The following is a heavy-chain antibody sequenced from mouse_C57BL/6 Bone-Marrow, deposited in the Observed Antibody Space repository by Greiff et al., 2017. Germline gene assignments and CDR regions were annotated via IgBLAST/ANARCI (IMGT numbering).Heavy chain of an antibody. V-gene: IGHV1-19*01. CDR3: ARPSYYGSSHGGYFDV. J-gene: IGHJ1*03. CDR2: INPYNGGT. CDR1: GYTFTDYY. Sequence: EVQLQESGPVLVKPGASVKMSCKASGYTFTDYYMNWVKQSHGKSLEWIGVINPYNGGTSYNQKFKGKATLTVDKSSSTAYMELNSLTSEDSAVYYCARPSYYGSSHGGYFDVWGTGTTVTVSS. D-gene: IGHD1-1*01.